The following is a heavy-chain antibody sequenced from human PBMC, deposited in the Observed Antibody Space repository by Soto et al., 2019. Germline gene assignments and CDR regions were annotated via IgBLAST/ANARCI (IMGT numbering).Heavy chain of an antibody. Sequence: SETLSLTCTVSGGSISSYYWSWIRQPPGKGLEWIGYIYYSGSTNYNPSLRSRVTISVDTSKNQFSLKLRSVTAADPAVYYCASGGRGYCSGGSCYDLFDYWGEGTLVTVSS. CDR2: IYYSGST. CDR1: GGSISSYY. V-gene: IGHV4-59*01. CDR3: ASGGRGYCSGGSCYDLFDY. J-gene: IGHJ4*02. D-gene: IGHD2-15*01.